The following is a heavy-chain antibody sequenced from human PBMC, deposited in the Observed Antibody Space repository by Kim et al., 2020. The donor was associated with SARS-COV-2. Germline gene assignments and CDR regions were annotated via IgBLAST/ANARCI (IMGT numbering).Heavy chain of an antibody. CDR3: VSDDDF. Sequence: GGSLRLSCAASGFIVSSNHMNWVRQAPGKGLEWVSVIYSGGSTYYADSVTGRFTISRDNSKNTVYLQINSLRVEDTAVYYCVSDDDFWGQGTLATVSS. CDR2: IYSGGST. CDR1: GFIVSSNH. V-gene: IGHV3-53*01. J-gene: IGHJ4*02.